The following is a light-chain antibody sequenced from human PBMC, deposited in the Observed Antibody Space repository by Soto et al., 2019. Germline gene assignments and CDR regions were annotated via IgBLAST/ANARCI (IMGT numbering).Light chain of an antibody. CDR2: EVS. CDR3: SSYSISTAYL. CDR1: SSDVGGYDY. J-gene: IGLJ1*01. Sequence: QSLLTQPASVSGSPGQSITISCTGTSSDVGGYDYVSWYQLHPGKAPKLMVFEVSNRPSGVSYRFSGSKSGSTASLTISGLQAEDEADYFCSSYSISTAYLFGTGTKVTVL. V-gene: IGLV2-14*01.